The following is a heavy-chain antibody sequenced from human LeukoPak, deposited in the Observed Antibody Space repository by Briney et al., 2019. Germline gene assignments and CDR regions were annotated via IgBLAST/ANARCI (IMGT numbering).Heavy chain of an antibody. V-gene: IGHV3-43*02. D-gene: IGHD3-10*01. CDR2: ITGEGGTR. J-gene: IGHJ6*02. CDR3: VKDSVTMLRGVISYYYSGMDV. CDR1: GWLFGDYA. Sequence: SLRLSCAASGWLFGDYAMHWVRQATGKGLEWVSLITGEGGTRNYADSVKGRFTISRDNSKNSLYLQMNSLTAEDTALYFCVKDSVTMLRGVISYYYSGMDVWGQGTTVTVSS.